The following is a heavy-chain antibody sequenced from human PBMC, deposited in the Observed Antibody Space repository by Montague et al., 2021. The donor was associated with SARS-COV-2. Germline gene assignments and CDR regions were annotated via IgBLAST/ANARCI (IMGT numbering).Heavy chain of an antibody. V-gene: IGHV4-34*01. Sequence: SETLSLTCAVYGGSFSGYYWSWIRQPPGKGLEWIGEINRSGSTNYNPSLKSRVTIPVDTSKNQFSLKLSSVTAADTAVYYCARGSWHIVVVTAIRDGYYGMDVWGQGTTVTVS. D-gene: IGHD2-21*02. CDR1: GGSFSGYY. CDR2: INRSGST. J-gene: IGHJ6*02. CDR3: ARGSWHIVVVTAIRDGYYGMDV.